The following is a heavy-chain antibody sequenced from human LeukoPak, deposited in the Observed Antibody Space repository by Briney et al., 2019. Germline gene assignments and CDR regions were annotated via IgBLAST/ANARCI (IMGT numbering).Heavy chain of an antibody. CDR1: GFTFSSYA. V-gene: IGHV3-23*01. CDR2: MSGSGGST. D-gene: IGHD3-22*01. Sequence: PGGSLRLSCAASGFTFSSYAMSWVRQAPGKGLEWVSAMSGSGGSTSYADSVKGRFTISRDNSKNTLFLQMNSLRVEDTAVYFSAKEEDLHYDSSASPDYWGQGTLVTVSS. J-gene: IGHJ4*02. CDR3: AKEEDLHYDSSASPDY.